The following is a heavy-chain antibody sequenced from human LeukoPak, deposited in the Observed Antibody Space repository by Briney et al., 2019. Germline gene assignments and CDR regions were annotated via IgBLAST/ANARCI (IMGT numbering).Heavy chain of an antibody. CDR3: ARGTSAPAAIKPDY. Sequence: GRSLRLSCAASGFTFSSYAMHWVRQAPGKGLEWVAVISYDGSNKYYADSVKGLFTISRDNSKNTLYLRMNSLRAEDTAVYYCARGTSAPAAIKPDYWGQGTLVTVSS. D-gene: IGHD2-2*01. J-gene: IGHJ4*02. V-gene: IGHV3-30*04. CDR1: GFTFSSYA. CDR2: ISYDGSNK.